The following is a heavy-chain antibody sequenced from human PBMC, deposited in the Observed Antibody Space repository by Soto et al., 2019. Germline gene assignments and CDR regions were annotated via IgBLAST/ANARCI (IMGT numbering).Heavy chain of an antibody. J-gene: IGHJ4*02. V-gene: IGHV1-8*01. Sequence: QVQLVQSGAEVKKPGASVKVSCKASGYTFTSYDINWVRQATGQGLEWMGWMNPNSGNTGYAQKFQGRVTMTRNTSISKDYMGLSSLRPEDTAVYYCARVTRVVTHPMGYWGQGTLVTVSS. CDR2: MNPNSGNT. CDR3: ARVTRVVTHPMGY. D-gene: IGHD2-15*01. CDR1: GYTFTSYD.